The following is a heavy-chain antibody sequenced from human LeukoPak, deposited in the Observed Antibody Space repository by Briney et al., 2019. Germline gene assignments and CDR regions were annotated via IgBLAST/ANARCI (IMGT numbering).Heavy chain of an antibody. CDR1: GYSIISTYY. CDR2: IYHSGST. D-gene: IGHD1-26*01. Sequence: SETLPLTCTVSGYSIISTYYWGWIRQPPGKGLEWIGNIYHSGSTYYDPSLKSRVTISVDTSKNQFSLKLSSVTAADTAVYYCARHRGYSGSYSDYWGQGTLVTVSS. V-gene: IGHV4-38-2*02. J-gene: IGHJ4*02. CDR3: ARHRGYSGSYSDY.